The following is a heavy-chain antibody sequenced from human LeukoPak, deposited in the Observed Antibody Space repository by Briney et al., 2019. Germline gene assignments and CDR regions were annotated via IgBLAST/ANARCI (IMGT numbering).Heavy chain of an antibody. CDR3: ARGRLPIDY. V-gene: IGHV4-59*08. D-gene: IGHD6-25*01. CDR2: IYYSGST. CDR1: GGSISSYY. J-gene: IGHJ4*02. Sequence: SETLSLTCTVSGGSISSYYWSWIRQPPGKGLEWIGYIYYSGSTSYNPSLKSRVTISVGTSKNQFSLKLTSVTAADTAVYYCARGRLPIDYWGQGTLVTVSS.